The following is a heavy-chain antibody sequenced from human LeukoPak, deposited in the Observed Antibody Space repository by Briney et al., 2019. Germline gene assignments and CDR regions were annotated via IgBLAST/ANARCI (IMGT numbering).Heavy chain of an antibody. D-gene: IGHD2-2*01. CDR2: INAGNGNT. Sequence: ASVKVSCKASGYTFTSYAMHWVRQAPGQRLEWMGWINAGNGNTKYSQKFQGRVTITRNTSISTAYMELSSLRSEDTAVYYCAREGAIEEAFDIWGQGTMVTVSS. J-gene: IGHJ3*02. CDR3: AREGAIEEAFDI. V-gene: IGHV1-3*01. CDR1: GYTFTSYA.